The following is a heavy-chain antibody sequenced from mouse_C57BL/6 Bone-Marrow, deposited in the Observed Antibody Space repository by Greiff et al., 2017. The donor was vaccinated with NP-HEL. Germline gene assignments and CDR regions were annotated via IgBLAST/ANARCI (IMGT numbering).Heavy chain of an antibody. CDR3: ARHLITTVGYFDY. D-gene: IGHD1-1*01. CDR1: GFTFSSYG. J-gene: IGHJ2*01. V-gene: IGHV5-6*02. Sequence: DVKLVESGGDLVKPGGSLKLSCAASGFTFSSYGMSWVRQTPDKRLEWVATISSGGSYTYYPDSVKGRFTISRDNAKNTLYLQMSSLKSEDTAMYYCARHLITTVGYFDYWGQGTTLTVSS. CDR2: ISSGGSYT.